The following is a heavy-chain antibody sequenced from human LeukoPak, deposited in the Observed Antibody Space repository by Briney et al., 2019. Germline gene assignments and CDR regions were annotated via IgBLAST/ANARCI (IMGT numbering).Heavy chain of an antibody. Sequence: GGSLRLFCAASGFTFNIHAMNWVRQAPGKGLEWVSTINNSGGRTYYADSVKGRFTISRDNSRNTLYLQMNTLSIEDTAVYYCARSVVVIPQFDYWGQGILVTVSS. V-gene: IGHV3-23*01. CDR2: INNSGGRT. D-gene: IGHD2-21*01. J-gene: IGHJ4*02. CDR3: ARSVVVIPQFDY. CDR1: GFTFNIHA.